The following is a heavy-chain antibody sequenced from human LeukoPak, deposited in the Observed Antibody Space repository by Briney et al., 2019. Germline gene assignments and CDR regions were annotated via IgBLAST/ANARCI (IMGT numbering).Heavy chain of an antibody. V-gene: IGHV1-18*01. J-gene: IGHJ4*02. Sequence: VASVKVSCKASGYTSTSYGISWVRQAPGQGREWMGWISAYNGNTNYAQKLQGRVTMTTDTSTSTAYMELRSLRSDDTAVYYCARGGRDSSSFPWGYWGQGTLVTVSS. CDR3: ARGGRDSSSFPWGY. CDR1: GYTSTSYG. CDR2: ISAYNGNT. D-gene: IGHD6-6*01.